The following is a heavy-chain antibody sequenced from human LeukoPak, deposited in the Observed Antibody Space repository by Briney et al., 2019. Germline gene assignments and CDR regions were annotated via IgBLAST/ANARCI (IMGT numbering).Heavy chain of an antibody. J-gene: IGHJ4*02. CDR1: GGSISSGGYY. CDR2: IYYSGST. V-gene: IGHV4-31*03. D-gene: IGHD3-22*01. Sequence: SETLSLTCTVSGGSISSGGYYWSWIRQHPGKGLEWIGYIYYSGSTYYNPSLKSRVTISVDTSKNQFSLKLSSVTAADTAVYYCARDTYYYDSSGYSVIDYWGQGTLVTVSS. CDR3: ARDTYYYDSSGYSVIDY.